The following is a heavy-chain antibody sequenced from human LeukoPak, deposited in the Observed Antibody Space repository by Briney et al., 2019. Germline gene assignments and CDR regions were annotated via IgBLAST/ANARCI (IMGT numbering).Heavy chain of an antibody. Sequence: GGSLRLSCAASGFTFSSYSMNWVRQAPGKGLEWVSYISSSSSTIYYADSVEGRFTISRDNAKNSLYLQMNSLRAEDTAVYYCARQTSVWGSYRFDYWGQGTLVTVSS. CDR1: GFTFSSYS. D-gene: IGHD3-16*02. CDR3: ARQTSVWGSYRFDY. J-gene: IGHJ4*02. CDR2: ISSSSSTI. V-gene: IGHV3-48*01.